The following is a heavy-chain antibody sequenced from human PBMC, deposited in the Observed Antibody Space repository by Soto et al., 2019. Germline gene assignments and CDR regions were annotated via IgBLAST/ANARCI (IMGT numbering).Heavy chain of an antibody. J-gene: IGHJ4*02. V-gene: IGHV4-34*01. CDR3: ARRRRGSGLYYSAYFDY. CDR1: GGSFSGYY. D-gene: IGHD3-10*01. Sequence: QVQLQQWGAGLLKPSETLSLTCAVYGGSFSGYYWSWIRQPPGKGLEWIGEINHSGSTNYNPSLKCRAPISADTPTPPFSLRLSSVTAAVPAVYYCARRRRGSGLYYSAYFDYWGQGSLVPVSS. CDR2: INHSGST.